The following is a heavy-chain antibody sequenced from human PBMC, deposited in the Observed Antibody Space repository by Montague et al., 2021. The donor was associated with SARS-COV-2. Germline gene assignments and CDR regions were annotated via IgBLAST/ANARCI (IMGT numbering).Heavy chain of an antibody. CDR2: ISGSGGST. CDR3: AKGIVVVPAAVTFDY. CDR1: GFTFSSYA. V-gene: IGHV3-23*01. Sequence: SLRLSCAASGFTFSSYAMSWVRQAPGKGLEWVSAISGSGGSTYYADSVKGRFTFSRDNSKNTLYLQMNSLRAEDTAVYYCAKGIVVVPAAVTFDYWGQGTLVTVSS. D-gene: IGHD2-2*01. J-gene: IGHJ4*02.